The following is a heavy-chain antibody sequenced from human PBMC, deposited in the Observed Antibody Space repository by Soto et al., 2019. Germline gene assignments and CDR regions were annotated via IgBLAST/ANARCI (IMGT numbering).Heavy chain of an antibody. V-gene: IGHV4-31*03. CDR1: GGSISSGGYY. CDR3: ARDSFKYCSSTSCWYFDY. Sequence: PSETLSLTCTVSGGSISSGGYYWSWIRQHPGKGLEWIGYIYYSGSTYYNPSLKSRVTISVDTSKNQFSLKLSSVTAADTAVYYCARDSFKYCSSTSCWYFDYWGQGTLVTVSS. J-gene: IGHJ4*02. D-gene: IGHD2-2*01. CDR2: IYYSGST.